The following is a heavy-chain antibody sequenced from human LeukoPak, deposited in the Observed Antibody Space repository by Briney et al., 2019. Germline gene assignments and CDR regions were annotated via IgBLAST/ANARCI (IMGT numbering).Heavy chain of an antibody. CDR3: ARDFGSGFDY. Sequence: SETLSLTCTVSGGSISSYYWSWIRQPPGKGLEWIGYIYYSGSTKYNPSLKSRVTTSVDTSKNQFSLKLSSVTAAYTAVYYCARDFGSGFDYWGQGTLVTVAS. D-gene: IGHD3-10*01. CDR1: GGSISSYY. J-gene: IGHJ4*02. CDR2: IYYSGST. V-gene: IGHV4-59*01.